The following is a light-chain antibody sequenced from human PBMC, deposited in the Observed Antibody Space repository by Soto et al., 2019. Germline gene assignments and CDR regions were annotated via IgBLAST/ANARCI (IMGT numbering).Light chain of an antibody. CDR1: QSISSW. CDR3: QQYNTYPET. J-gene: IGKJ1*01. Sequence: DMQMTQYASTLSASVGDRVTITCGASQSISSWLAWYQQKAGKAPKLLIYDASTLESGVPSRFSGSGSGTEFTLTITSLQPDDFATYYCQQYNTYPETFGQGTKVDIK. CDR2: DAS. V-gene: IGKV1-5*01.